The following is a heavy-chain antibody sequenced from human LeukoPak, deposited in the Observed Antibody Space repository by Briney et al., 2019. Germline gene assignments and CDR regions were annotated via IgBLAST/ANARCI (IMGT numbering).Heavy chain of an antibody. CDR2: IYYSGST. D-gene: IGHD3-22*01. CDR3: ARQAGWDYYDSSGYRYWFDP. CDR1: GGSISSSSYY. V-gene: IGHV4-39*01. J-gene: IGHJ5*02. Sequence: SETLSLTCTVSGGSISSSSYYWGWIRQPPGKGLGWIGSIYYSGSTYYNPSLKSRVTISVDTSKNQFSLKLSSVTAADTAVYYCARQAGWDYYDSSGYRYWFDPWGQGTLVTVSS.